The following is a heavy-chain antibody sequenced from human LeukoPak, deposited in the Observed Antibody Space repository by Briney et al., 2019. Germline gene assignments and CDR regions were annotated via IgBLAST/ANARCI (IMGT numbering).Heavy chain of an antibody. Sequence: PGGSLRLSCAASGFTFSSYAMHWVRQAPGKGLEWVAVISYDGSNKYYADSVKGRFTISRDNSKNTLYLQMNSLRAEDTAVYYCARRGSGSYWSNWFDPWGQGTLVTVSS. J-gene: IGHJ5*02. CDR1: GFTFSSYA. CDR2: ISYDGSNK. D-gene: IGHD1-26*01. CDR3: ARRGSGSYWSNWFDP. V-gene: IGHV3-30*04.